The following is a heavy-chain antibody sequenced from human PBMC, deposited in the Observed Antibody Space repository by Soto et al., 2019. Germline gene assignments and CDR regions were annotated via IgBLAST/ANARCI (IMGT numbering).Heavy chain of an antibody. CDR3: ARDGSIAARPGWFDP. D-gene: IGHD6-6*01. V-gene: IGHV3-33*08. CDR2: IWYDGSNK. Sequence: QVQLVESGGGVVQPGRSLRLSCAASGFTFSSYAMHWVRQAPGKGLEWVAVIWYDGSNKYYADSVKGRFTISRDNSKNTLYLQMNSLRAEDTAVYYCARDGSIAARPGWFDPWGQGTLVTVSS. CDR1: GFTFSSYA. J-gene: IGHJ5*02.